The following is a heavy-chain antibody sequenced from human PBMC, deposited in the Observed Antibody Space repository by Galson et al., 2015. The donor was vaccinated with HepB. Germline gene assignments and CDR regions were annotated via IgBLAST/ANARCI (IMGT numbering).Heavy chain of an antibody. D-gene: IGHD3-3*01. J-gene: IGHJ6*02. CDR3: ARAPGPYDDFSAGSNYYYYGMDV. CDR1: GGSISSSNW. CDR2: IYHSGST. V-gene: IGHV4-4*02. Sequence: SETLSLTCAVSGGSISSSNWWSWVRQPPGKGLEWIGEIYHSGSTNYNPSLKSRVTISVDKSKNQFSLKLSSVTAADTAVYYCARAPGPYDDFSAGSNYYYYGMDVWGQGTTVTVSS.